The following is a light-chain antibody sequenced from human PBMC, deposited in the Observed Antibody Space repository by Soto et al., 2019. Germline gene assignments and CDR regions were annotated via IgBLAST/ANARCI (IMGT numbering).Light chain of an antibody. CDR3: QQYGSSPLT. CDR2: RAS. J-gene: IGKJ4*01. CDR1: QSVISNY. Sequence: EIVLTQSPGTLSLSPGERATLSCRSSQSVISNYLAWYQQKPGQAPKGLIYRASIRATGIPDRFTGSGSGTDFTLTISRLEPEDFAVYYCQQYGSSPLTFGGGTKVDIK. V-gene: IGKV3-20*01.